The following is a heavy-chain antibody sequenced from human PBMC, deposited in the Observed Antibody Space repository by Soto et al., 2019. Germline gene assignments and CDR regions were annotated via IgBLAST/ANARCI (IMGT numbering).Heavy chain of an antibody. V-gene: IGHV4-61*01. CDR2: IYYSGST. J-gene: IGHJ4*02. Sequence: PSETLSLTCAVSSGSVSSGSHYGSWIRHPPGKGLEWIGYIYYSGSTNYNPSLKSRVTISVDTSKNQFALKLSSVTAADTAVYYCARHPYSNYASFDYWGQGTLVTVSS. CDR1: SGSVSSGSHY. D-gene: IGHD4-4*01. CDR3: ARHPYSNYASFDY.